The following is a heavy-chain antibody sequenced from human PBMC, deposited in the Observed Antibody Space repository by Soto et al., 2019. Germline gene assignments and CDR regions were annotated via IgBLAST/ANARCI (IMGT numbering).Heavy chain of an antibody. CDR3: ARDRVVTGTNYYYGMDV. CDR1: GLTLSTYW. Sequence: WGSLRLSCAASGLTLSTYWMHWVRQVPGKGLEWVSVITYDGSSKYYADSVKGRFTISRDNSKNTLYLQMNSLRAEDTAVYYCARDRVVTGTNYYYGMDVWGQGTTVTVSS. D-gene: IGHD1-7*01. V-gene: IGHV3-30-3*01. CDR2: ITYDGSSK. J-gene: IGHJ6*02.